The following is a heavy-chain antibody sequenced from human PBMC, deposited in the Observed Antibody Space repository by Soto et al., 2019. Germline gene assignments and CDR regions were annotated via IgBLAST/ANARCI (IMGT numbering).Heavy chain of an antibody. CDR2: INSDGIST. CDR3: ARGNYVLYYGMDV. V-gene: IGHV3-74*01. J-gene: IGHJ6*02. Sequence: GGSLRLSCAASGFTFSSYWMHWVRQAPGKGLVWVSRINSDGISTIYADSVKGRFTISRDNAKNTLYLQMNSLRAEDTAVYYCARGNYVLYYGMDVWGQGTTVTVSS. D-gene: IGHD4-4*01. CDR1: GFTFSSYW.